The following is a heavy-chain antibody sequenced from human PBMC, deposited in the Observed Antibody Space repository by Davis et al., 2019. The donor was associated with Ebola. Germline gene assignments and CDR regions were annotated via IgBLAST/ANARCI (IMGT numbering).Heavy chain of an antibody. J-gene: IGHJ4*02. CDR3: AKVVVVAAKPYFDY. Sequence: HTGGSLRLSCAASGFTFSCYWMHWVRQAPGKGLVWVSRINSDGSSTSYADSVKGRFTISRDNSKNTLYLQMNSLRAEDTAVYYCAKVVVVAAKPYFDYWGQGTLVTVSS. CDR2: INSDGSST. D-gene: IGHD2-15*01. CDR1: GFTFSCYW. V-gene: IGHV3-74*01.